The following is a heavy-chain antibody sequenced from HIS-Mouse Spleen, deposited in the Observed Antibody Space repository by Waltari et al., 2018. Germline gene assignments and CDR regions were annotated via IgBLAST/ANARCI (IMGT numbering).Heavy chain of an antibody. CDR1: GGSISSSSYY. D-gene: IGHD6-13*01. Sequence: QLQLQESGPGLVKPSETLSLTCTVSGGSISSSSYYWGWISQPPGKGLEWIGSIYYSASTYSNPSLKSRVTISVDTSKNQFFLKLSSVTAADTAVYYCAREIPYSSSWYDWYFDLWGRGTLVTVSS. CDR3: AREIPYSSSWYDWYFDL. CDR2: IYYSAST. J-gene: IGHJ2*01. V-gene: IGHV4-39*07.